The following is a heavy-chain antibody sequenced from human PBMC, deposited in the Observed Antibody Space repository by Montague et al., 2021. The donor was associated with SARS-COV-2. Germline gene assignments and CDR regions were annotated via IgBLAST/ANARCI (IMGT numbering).Heavy chain of an antibody. J-gene: IGHJ6*02. CDR2: ISYDGSNK. CDR3: ARGGVDYGMDV. D-gene: IGHD3-10*01. V-gene: IGHV3-30-3*01. CDR1: GFTFSSYA. Sequence: SLRLSCAASGFTFSSYAMHWVRQAPGKGLEWVTIISYDGSNKYYADSVKGRFTISRDNSKNTLHLQMNSLRAEDTAVYYCARGGVDYGMDVWGQGTTVTVSS.